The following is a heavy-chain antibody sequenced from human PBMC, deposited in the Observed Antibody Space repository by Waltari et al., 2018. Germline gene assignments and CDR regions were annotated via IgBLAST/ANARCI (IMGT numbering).Heavy chain of an antibody. CDR2: INHSGST. CDR1: GGSFSGYY. V-gene: IGHV4-34*01. J-gene: IGHJ4*02. Sequence: QVQLQQWGAGLLKPSETLSLTCAVYGGSFSGYYWSWIRQPPGKGLEWIGEINHSGSTNYNPSLKSRVTISGDTSKNQFSLKLSSVTAADTAVYYCARGRIAAAGTGGDYWGQGTLVTVSS. D-gene: IGHD6-13*01. CDR3: ARGRIAAAGTGGDY.